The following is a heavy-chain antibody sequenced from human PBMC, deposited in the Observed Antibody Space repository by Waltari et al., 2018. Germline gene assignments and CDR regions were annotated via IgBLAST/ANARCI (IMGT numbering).Heavy chain of an antibody. CDR3: TRGGLPLANWFDP. Sequence: QVQLQESGPGLVNPSQTLSLTCTVSGGPISSEAYWWTWIRQPAGKGLEWIGRVYTNGATTYNPSLRSRAIISIDTSRDQFFLQLSSVTAADTAMYYCTRGGLPLANWFDPWGQGTLVTVSS. CDR2: VYTNGAT. J-gene: IGHJ5*02. D-gene: IGHD2-21*01. CDR1: GGPISSEAYW. V-gene: IGHV4-61*02.